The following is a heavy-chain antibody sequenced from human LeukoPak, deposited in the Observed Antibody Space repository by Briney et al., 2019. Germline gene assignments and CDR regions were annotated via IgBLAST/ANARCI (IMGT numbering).Heavy chain of an antibody. CDR3: AKDGRPAAMMGVYFDY. CDR1: GFTFSSYG. D-gene: IGHD2-2*01. Sequence: GGSLRLSCAASGFTFSSYGMHWVRQAPGKGLEWVAVIPYDGSNKYYADSVKGRFTISRDNSKNTLYLQMNSLRAEDTAVYYCAKDGRPAAMMGVYFDYWGQGTLVTVSS. V-gene: IGHV3-30*18. J-gene: IGHJ4*02. CDR2: IPYDGSNK.